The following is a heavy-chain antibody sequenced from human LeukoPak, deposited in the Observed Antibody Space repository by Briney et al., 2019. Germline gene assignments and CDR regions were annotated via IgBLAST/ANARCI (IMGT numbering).Heavy chain of an antibody. J-gene: IGHJ4*02. V-gene: IGHV3-11*06. Sequence: GGSLRLSCAASGFTFSDYYMSWIRQAPGQGLEWVSYISSSSIYTNYADSVKGRFTLSRDNAKNSLYLQMNSLRAEDTAVYYCARAQYQLPPGWGQGTLVTVSS. CDR2: ISSSSIYT. CDR1: GFTFSDYY. D-gene: IGHD2-2*01. CDR3: ARAQYQLPPG.